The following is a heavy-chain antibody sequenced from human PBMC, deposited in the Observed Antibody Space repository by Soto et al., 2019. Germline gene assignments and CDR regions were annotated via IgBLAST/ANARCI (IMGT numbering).Heavy chain of an antibody. Sequence: QVQLQESGPGLVKPSQTLSLTCTVSGGSINSGGYCWSWIRQHPGKGLEWIGCISYGGSTSYNASRXSXXTISVDTSKNPFPLKLSSVTAAGTAVYDCSRGILVWGQGTLITVSS. CDR3: SRGILV. CDR2: ISYGGST. CDR1: GGSINSGGYC. V-gene: IGHV4-31*03. J-gene: IGHJ4*02. D-gene: IGHD3-10*01.